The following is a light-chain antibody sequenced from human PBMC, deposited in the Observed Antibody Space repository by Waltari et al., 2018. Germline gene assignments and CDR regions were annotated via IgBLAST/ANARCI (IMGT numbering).Light chain of an antibody. J-gene: IGKJ5*01. Sequence: EIVITQSPATLSVSPWQRATLSCRASQSVSSNLAWYQQKPGHAPRLLIYEASNRATSIPARFRGSGSGTDFTLTISSLQSEDSAVYYCQQYNHWTPITFGQGTRLEIK. CDR3: QQYNHWTPIT. CDR1: QSVSSN. CDR2: EAS. V-gene: IGKV3-15*01.